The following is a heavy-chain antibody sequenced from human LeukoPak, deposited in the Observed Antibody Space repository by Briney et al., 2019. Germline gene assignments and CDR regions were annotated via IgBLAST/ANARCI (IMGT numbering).Heavy chain of an antibody. J-gene: IGHJ3*02. CDR1: GFTFSSYS. V-gene: IGHV3-21*01. CDR2: ISSSSSYI. D-gene: IGHD3-22*01. CDR3: ARGDDSSGYYCAFDI. Sequence: GGSLRLSCAASGFTFSSYSMNWVRQAPGKGLEWVSSISSSSSYIYYADSVKGRFTISRDNAKNSLYLQMNSLRAEDTAVYYCARGDDSSGYYCAFDIWGQGTMVTVSS.